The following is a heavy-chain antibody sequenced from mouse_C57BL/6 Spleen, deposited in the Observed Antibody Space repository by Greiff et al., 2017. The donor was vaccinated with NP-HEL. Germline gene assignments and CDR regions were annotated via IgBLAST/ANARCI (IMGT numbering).Heavy chain of an antibody. CDR3: ARRGIDSSLAY. CDR1: GYTFTSYD. CDR2: IYPRDGST. Sequence: VKVVESGPELVKPGASVKLSCKASGYTFTSYDINWVKQRPGQGLEWIGWIYPRDGSTKYNEKFKGKATLTVDTSSSTAYMELHSLTSEDSAVYFCARRGIDSSLAYWGQGTLVTVSA. J-gene: IGHJ3*01. D-gene: IGHD3-2*02. V-gene: IGHV1-85*01.